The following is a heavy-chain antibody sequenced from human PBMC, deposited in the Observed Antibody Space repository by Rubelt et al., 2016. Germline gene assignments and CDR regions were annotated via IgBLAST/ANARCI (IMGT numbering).Heavy chain of an antibody. CDR1: GYTFTSYA. Sequence: QVQLVQSGSELKKPGASVKVSCKASGYTFTSYAMNWVRQAPGQGLEWMGWIKTNTGNPTYAQGFTGRFVCSLDTSVSTAYLQISSLKAEDTAVYYCARVIAAAGRDGNYFDYWGQGTLVTVSS. CDR3: ARVIAAAGRDGNYFDY. V-gene: IGHV7-4-1*02. D-gene: IGHD6-13*01. CDR2: IKTNTGNP. J-gene: IGHJ4*02.